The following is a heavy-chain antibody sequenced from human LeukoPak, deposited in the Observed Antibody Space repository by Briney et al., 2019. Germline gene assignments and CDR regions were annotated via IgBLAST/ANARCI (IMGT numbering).Heavy chain of an antibody. CDR3: ARELWFGEFYFDY. CDR1: GYTFTSYD. D-gene: IGHD3-10*01. V-gene: IGHV1-2*02. J-gene: IGHJ4*02. CDR2: INPNSGGT. Sequence: ASVKVSCKASGYTFTSYDINWMRQAPGQGLEWMGWINPNSGGTNYAQKFQGRVTMTRDTFISTVYMDLSRLRSDDTAVYYCARELWFGEFYFDYWGQGTLVTVSS.